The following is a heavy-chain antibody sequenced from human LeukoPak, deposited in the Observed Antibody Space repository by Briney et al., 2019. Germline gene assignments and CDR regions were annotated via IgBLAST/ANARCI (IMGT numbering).Heavy chain of an antibody. V-gene: IGHV3-11*04. CDR2: ISSGGTII. D-gene: IGHD6-13*01. J-gene: IGHJ4*02. CDR3: ARGTSWYIDY. CDR1: GFSFSDYY. Sequence: GGSLRLSCAASGFSFSDYYMSWIRQAPGKGLEWVSYISSGGTIIYQADPVKGRFTISRDNAKNTLYLQMNSLRAEDTTVYYCARGTSWYIDYWGQGTLVTVS.